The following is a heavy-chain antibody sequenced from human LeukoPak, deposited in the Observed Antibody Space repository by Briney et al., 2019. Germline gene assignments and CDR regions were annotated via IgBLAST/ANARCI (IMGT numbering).Heavy chain of an antibody. D-gene: IGHD6-13*01. Sequence: GGSLRLSCAASGFTFSSYAMSWVRQAPGKGLEWVANIKQDGSENYYVDSVKGRFTISRDNAKNTLYLQMNSLRAEDTAVYYCARDPSITYSSSWYNWFDPWGQGTLVTVSS. CDR3: ARDPSITYSSSWYNWFDP. J-gene: IGHJ5*02. CDR2: IKQDGSEN. CDR1: GFTFSSYA. V-gene: IGHV3-7*01.